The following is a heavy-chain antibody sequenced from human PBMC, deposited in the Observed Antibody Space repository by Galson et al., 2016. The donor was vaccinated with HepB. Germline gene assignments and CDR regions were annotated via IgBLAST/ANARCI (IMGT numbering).Heavy chain of an antibody. D-gene: IGHD5-12*01. J-gene: IGHJ3*02. CDR1: GYSFSNYW. Sequence: QSGAEVKKPGESLKISCKGSGYSFSNYWIAWVRQMPGKGLEWMGIMNPGDSDTKYSPSFQGHVTISADKSISTAYLQWSSLQVSDTAMYYCVRRSKYSGDRGGAFDIWGQGTMVTVSS. CDR3: VRRSKYSGDRGGAFDI. V-gene: IGHV5-51*01. CDR2: MNPGDSDT.